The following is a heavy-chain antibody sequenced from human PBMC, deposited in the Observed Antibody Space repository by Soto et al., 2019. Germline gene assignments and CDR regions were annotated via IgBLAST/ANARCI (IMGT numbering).Heavy chain of an antibody. CDR1: GGSISSYY. CDR2: IYYGGST. J-gene: IGHJ5*02. Sequence: SETLSLTCTVSGGSISSYYWNWIRQPPGKGLEWIGGIYYGGSTNYNPSLKSRVTISVDTSKNQFSLKLSSVTAADTAVYYCARHETYGSGNVGWFDPWGQGTLVTVSS. V-gene: IGHV4-59*08. D-gene: IGHD3-10*01. CDR3: ARHETYGSGNVGWFDP.